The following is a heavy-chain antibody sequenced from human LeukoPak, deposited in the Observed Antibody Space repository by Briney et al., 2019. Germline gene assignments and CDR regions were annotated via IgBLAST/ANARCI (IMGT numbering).Heavy chain of an antibody. CDR1: GGTFSSYA. CDR3: ARAGIVVVPAAPNYYYYYGMDV. V-gene: IGHV1-69*04. D-gene: IGHD2-2*01. Sequence: SVKVSCKASGGTFSSYAISWVRQAPGQGLEWMGRIIPILGIANYAQKFQGRVTITADKSTSTAYMELSSLRSEDTAVYYCARAGIVVVPAAPNYYYYYGMDVWGQGTTVTVSS. CDR2: IIPILGIA. J-gene: IGHJ6*02.